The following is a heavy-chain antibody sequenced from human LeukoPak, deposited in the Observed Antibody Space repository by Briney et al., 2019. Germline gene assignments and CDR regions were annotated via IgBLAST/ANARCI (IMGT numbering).Heavy chain of an antibody. CDR2: ISWNSGSI. CDR3: AKDRHRGYSGYDYPYYFDY. Sequence: GGSLRLSCAASGFTFDDYAMHWVRQAPGKGLEWVSGISWNSGSIGHADSVKGRFTISRDNAKNSLYLQMNSLRAEDTALYYCAKDRHRGYSGYDYPYYFDYWGQGTLVTVSS. V-gene: IGHV3-9*01. CDR1: GFTFDDYA. D-gene: IGHD5-12*01. J-gene: IGHJ4*02.